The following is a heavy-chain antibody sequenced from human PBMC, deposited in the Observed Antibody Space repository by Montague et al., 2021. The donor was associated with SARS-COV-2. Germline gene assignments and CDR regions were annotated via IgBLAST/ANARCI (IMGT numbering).Heavy chain of an antibody. CDR2: VLYTGVT. D-gene: IGHD3-16*02. V-gene: IGHV4-61*01. Sequence: SETLSLTCSVSGGSVRSGSYYWSWICQPPGKGLQWIGNVLYTGVTSFNPSLKSRLTMSVDSSKNEFSLNLRSVTAADTAVYYCAMTAVIRYQYYFDNWGQGTVVAVSS. CDR1: GGSVRSGSYY. J-gene: IGHJ4*02. CDR3: AMTAVIRYQYYFDN.